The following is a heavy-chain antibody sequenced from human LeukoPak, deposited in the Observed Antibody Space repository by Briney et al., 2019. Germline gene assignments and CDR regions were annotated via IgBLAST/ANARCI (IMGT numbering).Heavy chain of an antibody. CDR3: AKDRNSYDYFDY. CDR1: GFTFSSHD. V-gene: IGHV3-30*18. Sequence: GGSLRLSCAASGFTFSSHDMHWVRQPPGKGLECVAIISYDGGKKDYGDSVKGRFTISRDNSKNTLYLQMNSLRAEDTAVYYCAKDRNSYDYFDYWGQGTLVTVSS. CDR2: ISYDGGKK. D-gene: IGHD5-18*01. J-gene: IGHJ4*02.